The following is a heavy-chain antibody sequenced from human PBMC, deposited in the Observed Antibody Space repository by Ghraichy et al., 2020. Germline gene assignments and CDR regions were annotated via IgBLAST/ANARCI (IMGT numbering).Heavy chain of an antibody. CDR1: GYTFTSYD. CDR3: ARLRAAAGIDAGMDV. Sequence: ASVKVSCKASGYTFTSYDINWVRQATGQGLEWMGWMNPNSGNTGYAQKFQGRVTMTRNTSISTAYMELSSLRSEDTAVYYCARLRAAAGIDAGMDVWGQGTTVTVSS. CDR2: MNPNSGNT. V-gene: IGHV1-8*01. J-gene: IGHJ6*02. D-gene: IGHD6-13*01.